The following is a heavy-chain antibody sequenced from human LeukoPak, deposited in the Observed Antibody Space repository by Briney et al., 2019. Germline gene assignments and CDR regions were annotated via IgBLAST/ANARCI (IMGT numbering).Heavy chain of an antibody. V-gene: IGHV3-48*03. CDR3: ARVDEGAFDI. D-gene: IGHD2-2*03. CDR1: GFTFSSYE. CDR2: ISSSGSTI. J-gene: IGHJ3*02. Sequence: GGSLRLSCAPSGFTFSSYEMNWVREAPGKGLEWVSYISSSGSTIYYADSVKGRFTISRDNAKNSLYLQMNSLRAEDTAVYYCARVDEGAFDIWGQGTMVTVSS.